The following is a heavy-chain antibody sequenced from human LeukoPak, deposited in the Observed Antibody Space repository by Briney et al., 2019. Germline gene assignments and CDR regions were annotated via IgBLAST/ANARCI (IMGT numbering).Heavy chain of an antibody. J-gene: IGHJ4*02. D-gene: IGHD5-24*01. Sequence: GGTLRLSCAASGFTISSYGMSWVRQAPGKGLEWVSAISGSGGSTYYADSVKGRFTISRDNSKNTLYLQMNSLRAEDTAVYYCAKADGYNWRYFDYWGQGTLVTVSS. CDR2: ISGSGGST. V-gene: IGHV3-23*01. CDR1: GFTISSYG. CDR3: AKADGYNWRYFDY.